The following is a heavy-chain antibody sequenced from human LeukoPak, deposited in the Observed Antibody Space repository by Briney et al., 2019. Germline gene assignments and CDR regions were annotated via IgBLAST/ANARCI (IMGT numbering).Heavy chain of an antibody. CDR2: VSQSGTT. CDR3: VRDLPLGGDAFDI. D-gene: IGHD3-16*01. Sequence: SQTLSLTCAVSGGCISSGDYSWSWIRQPPGKGLEWMGFVSQSGTTYYNPSLKRRVIISVDKSKNQFSLKLTSVTAADTAVYYCVRDLPLGGDAFDIWGQGTLVTVSS. J-gene: IGHJ3*02. CDR1: GGCISSGDYS. V-gene: IGHV4-30-2*01.